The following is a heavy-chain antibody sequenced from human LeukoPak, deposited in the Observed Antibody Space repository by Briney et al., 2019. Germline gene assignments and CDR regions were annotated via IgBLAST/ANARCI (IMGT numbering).Heavy chain of an antibody. D-gene: IGHD3-9*01. CDR3: ARAAGLLRYFDWLLF. J-gene: IGHJ4*02. V-gene: IGHV4-34*01. CDR1: GGSFSGYY. Sequence: SETLSLTCAVYGGSFSGYYWSWIRQPPGKGLEWIGEINHSGSTNYNPSLKSRVTISVDTSKNQFSLKLSSVTAADTAVYYCARAAGLLRYFDWLLFWGQGTLVTVSS. CDR2: INHSGST.